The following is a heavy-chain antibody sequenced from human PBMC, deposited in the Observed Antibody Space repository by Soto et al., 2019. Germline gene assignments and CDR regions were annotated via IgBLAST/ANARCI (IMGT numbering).Heavy chain of an antibody. V-gene: IGHV3-30*18. Sequence: GGSLRLSCAASGFTFSSYGMHWVRQAPGKGLEWVAVISYDGSNKYYADSVKGRFTISRDNSKNTLYLQMNSLRAEDTAVYYCAKVHTETTRLLWFVPGYYYYGMDVWGQGTTVTVAS. CDR1: GFTFSSYG. CDR3: AKVHTETTRLLWFVPGYYYYGMDV. J-gene: IGHJ6*02. CDR2: ISYDGSNK. D-gene: IGHD3-10*01.